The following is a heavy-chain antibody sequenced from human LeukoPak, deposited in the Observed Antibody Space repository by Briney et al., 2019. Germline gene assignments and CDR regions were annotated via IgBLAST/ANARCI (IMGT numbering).Heavy chain of an antibody. CDR2: IDTDGSSI. D-gene: IGHD3-22*01. CDR3: ARGGAASGYYYTLG. J-gene: IGHJ4*02. CDR1: GFTFSSYW. V-gene: IGHV3-74*03. Sequence: PGGSLRLSCAASGFTFSSYWMHWVRQTPGKGLVWFSRIDTDGSSIKYADSVKGRFTISRDNAKNSLYLQMNSLRAEDTAVYYCARGGAASGYYYTLGWGQGALVTVSS.